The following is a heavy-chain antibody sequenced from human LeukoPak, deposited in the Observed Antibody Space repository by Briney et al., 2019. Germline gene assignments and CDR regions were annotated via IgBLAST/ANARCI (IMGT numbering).Heavy chain of an antibody. CDR1: GFTLSSYR. V-gene: IGHV3-48*02. CDR2: ISSGGTII. Sequence: GGSLRLSCAASGFTLSSYRMNGVGQAQGKGREWVSYISSGGTIIYYADSMKGRFTVSRDNAKNSLYLQMNSLRDEDTAVYYCARVLSHLIDYWGQGTLVTVSS. D-gene: IGHD3-3*01. J-gene: IGHJ4*02. CDR3: ARVLSHLIDY.